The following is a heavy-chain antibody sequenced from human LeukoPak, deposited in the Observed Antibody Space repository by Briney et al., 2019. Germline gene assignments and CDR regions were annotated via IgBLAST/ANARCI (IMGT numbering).Heavy chain of an antibody. Sequence: PSETLSLTCAVYGGSFSGYYWSWIRQPPGKGLEWIGEINHSGSTNYNPSLKSRVTISVDTSKNQFSLKLSSVTAADTAVYYCARALVGATRSFDYWGQGTLVTVSS. V-gene: IGHV4-34*01. CDR2: INHSGST. CDR3: ARALVGATRSFDY. D-gene: IGHD1-26*01. CDR1: GGSFSGYY. J-gene: IGHJ4*02.